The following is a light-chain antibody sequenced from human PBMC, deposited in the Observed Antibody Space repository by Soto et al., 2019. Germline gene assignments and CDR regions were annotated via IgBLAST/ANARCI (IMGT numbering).Light chain of an antibody. J-gene: IGKJ2*01. Sequence: DIQITQSPSSLSASVGVRVTITCRASQSISSHLNWYQHKPGRTPRLLIFASYILEGGVPSRFSGSGSDTYFTLTIDSLQPEDVATYYCQHSYITPRYTFGQGNKVEI. CDR2: ASY. CDR1: QSISSH. CDR3: QHSYITPRYT. V-gene: IGKV1-39*01.